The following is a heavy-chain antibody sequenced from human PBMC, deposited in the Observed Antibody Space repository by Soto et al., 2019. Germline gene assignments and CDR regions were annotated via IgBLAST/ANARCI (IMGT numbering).Heavy chain of an antibody. Sequence: PSETLSLTCTVSVGSISSGGYYWIWIRHHPGKGLEWIGYIYYSGSTYYNPSLKSRVTISVDTSKNQFSLKLSSVTAADTAVYYCARDGGFVVVPAEGYGVDVWGQGTLVTVSS. CDR3: ARDGGFVVVPAEGYGVDV. D-gene: IGHD2-2*01. CDR2: IYYSGST. CDR1: VGSISSGGYY. V-gene: IGHV4-31*03. J-gene: IGHJ4*02.